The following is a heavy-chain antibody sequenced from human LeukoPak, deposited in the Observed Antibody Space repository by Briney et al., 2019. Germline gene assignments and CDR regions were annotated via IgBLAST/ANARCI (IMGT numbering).Heavy chain of an antibody. CDR2: ISAYNGNT. J-gene: IGHJ5*02. CDR3: ARESISMVRGAAGWFDP. V-gene: IGHV1-18*01. Sequence: GASVKVSCKASGYTFTSYGIIWVRQAPGQGLEWMGWISAYNGNTNYAQKLQGRVTMTTDTSTSTAYMELRSLRSDDTAVYYCARESISMVRGAAGWFDPWGQGTLVTVSS. CDR1: GYTFTSYG. D-gene: IGHD3-10*01.